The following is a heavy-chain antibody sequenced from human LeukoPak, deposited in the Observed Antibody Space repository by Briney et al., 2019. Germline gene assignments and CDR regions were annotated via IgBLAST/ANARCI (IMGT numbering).Heavy chain of an antibody. D-gene: IGHD4-11*01. V-gene: IGHV3-23*01. CDR2: ISGSGGVT. CDR3: AKGGSSYSEMDY. Sequence: GGSLRLSCAASEFTFSSHAMSWVRQAPGKGLEWVSIISGSGGVTYYADSVKGRFTISRDNSKNTLYLQMNSLRADDTAVYYCAKGGSSYSEMDYWGQGTLVTVSP. CDR1: EFTFSSHA. J-gene: IGHJ4*02.